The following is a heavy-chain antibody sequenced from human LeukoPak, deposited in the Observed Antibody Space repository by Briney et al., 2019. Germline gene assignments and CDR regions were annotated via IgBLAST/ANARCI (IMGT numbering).Heavy chain of an antibody. D-gene: IGHD4-17*01. CDR3: ARLYGDFYFDY. V-gene: IGHV2-70*04. CDR2: IDWDDDK. J-gene: IGHJ4*02. Sequence: SGPTLVNPTQTLTLTCTFSGFSLTTSGIRVSWIRQPPGKALEWLAHIDWDDDKFYSTSLKTRLTLSKDTPKNQVVLTMTNMDPVDTATYYCARLYGDFYFDYWGQGTLVTVSS. CDR1: GFSLTTSGIR.